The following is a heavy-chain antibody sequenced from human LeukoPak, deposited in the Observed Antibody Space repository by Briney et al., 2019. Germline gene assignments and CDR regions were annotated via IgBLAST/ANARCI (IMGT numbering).Heavy chain of an antibody. V-gene: IGHV1-18*01. CDR2: ITTYNGNT. CDR3: ARGSSDFWTGYPQF. Sequence: ASVKVSCQASGYTFTSFVINWVRQAPGQGLEWMGWITTYNGNTIYAQKVRDRVTMTMDTSTNTAYMELRSLRSDDTAVYYCARGSSDFWTGYPQFWGQGTLVTVSS. D-gene: IGHD3/OR15-3a*01. J-gene: IGHJ4*02. CDR1: GYTFTSFV.